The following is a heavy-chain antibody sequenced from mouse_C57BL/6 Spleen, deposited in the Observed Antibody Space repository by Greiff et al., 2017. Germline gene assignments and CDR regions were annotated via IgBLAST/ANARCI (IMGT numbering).Heavy chain of an antibody. J-gene: IGHJ4*01. CDR2: IYPRSGNT. Sequence: VQLQESGAELARPGASVKLSCKASGYTFTSYGIRWVKQRTGQGLEWIGEIYPRSGNTYYNEKFKGKATLTADKSSSTAYMELRSLTSEDSAVYFCARWYGNYDAMDYWGQGTSVTVSS. CDR1: GYTFTSYG. V-gene: IGHV1-81*01. D-gene: IGHD2-10*02. CDR3: ARWYGNYDAMDY.